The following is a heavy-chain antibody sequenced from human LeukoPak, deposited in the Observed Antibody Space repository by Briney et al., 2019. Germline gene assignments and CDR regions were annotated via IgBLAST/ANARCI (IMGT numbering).Heavy chain of an antibody. V-gene: IGHV3-23*01. CDR2: ISGSGGST. J-gene: IGHJ4*02. Sequence: GGSLRLSCAASGFTFSSYAMSWIRQAPGKGLEWVSAISGSGGSTYYADSVKGRFTISRDNPKNTLYLQMNSLRAEDTAVYYCAKETNYYDSSGYYLDYWGQGTLVTVSS. CDR3: AKETNYYDSSGYYLDY. D-gene: IGHD3-22*01. CDR1: GFTFSSYA.